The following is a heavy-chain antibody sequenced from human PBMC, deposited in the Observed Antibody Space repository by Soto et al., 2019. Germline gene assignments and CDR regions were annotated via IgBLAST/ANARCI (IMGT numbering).Heavy chain of an antibody. CDR1: GGSISSSSYY. J-gene: IGHJ5*02. V-gene: IGHV4-39*01. Sequence: SETLSLTCTVSGGSISSSSYYWGWIRQPPGKGLEWIGSIYYSGSTYYNPSLKSRVTISVDTSKNQFSLKLSSVTAADTAVYYCARQAQWLAPAWFDPWGQGTLVTVSS. D-gene: IGHD6-19*01. CDR3: ARQAQWLAPAWFDP. CDR2: IYYSGST.